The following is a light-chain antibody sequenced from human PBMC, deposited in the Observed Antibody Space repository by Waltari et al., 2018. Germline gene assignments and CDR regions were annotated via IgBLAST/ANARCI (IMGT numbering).Light chain of an antibody. CDR3: QQYYSTPPS. J-gene: IGKJ4*01. V-gene: IGKV1-5*03. CDR1: QSVSSW. Sequence: DIQMTQSPSTLSASVGDKVTITCRASQSVSSWLVWYQQSPGKAPKVLIYKASGLESGVPSRFSGSGSGTEFTLTISSLQPDDVAVYYCQQYYSTPPSFGGGTKVEIK. CDR2: KAS.